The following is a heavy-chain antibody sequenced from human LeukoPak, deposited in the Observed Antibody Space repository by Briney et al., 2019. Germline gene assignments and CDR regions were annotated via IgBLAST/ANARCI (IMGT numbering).Heavy chain of an antibody. CDR1: GFTFSSYA. CDR2: ISGSGGST. V-gene: IGHV3-23*01. D-gene: IGHD5-18*01. Sequence: GGSLRLSFAASGFTFSSYAMSWVRQAPGKGLEWVSAISGSGGSTYYSDSVKGRFTISRDNSKNTLYLQMNSLRAEDTAVYYCAKGSYSYGPGGFDYWGQGTLVTVSS. J-gene: IGHJ4*02. CDR3: AKGSYSYGPGGFDY.